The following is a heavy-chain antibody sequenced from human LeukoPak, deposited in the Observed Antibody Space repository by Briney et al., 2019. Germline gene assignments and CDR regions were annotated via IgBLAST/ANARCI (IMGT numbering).Heavy chain of an antibody. Sequence: KTGESLKISCKASGYTFSTYWIVWVRQMPGKGLEWMGIIYPGDSDTRYSPSFQGQVTISADKSISTAYLQWSSLKASDTAMYYCARQSRAGTCLDQWGQGTLVTVSS. J-gene: IGHJ4*02. CDR3: ARQSRAGTCLDQ. CDR2: IYPGDSDT. CDR1: GYTFSTYW. V-gene: IGHV5-51*01. D-gene: IGHD6-19*01.